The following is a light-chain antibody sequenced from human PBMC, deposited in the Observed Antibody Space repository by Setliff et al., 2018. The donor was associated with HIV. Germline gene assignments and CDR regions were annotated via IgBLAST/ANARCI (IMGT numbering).Light chain of an antibody. CDR3: CSYAGGYILLV. Sequence: QSALTQPRSVSASPGQSVTISCTGTSSDVGGYNYVSGYQQHPGKAPKLMIYDVTKRPSGVPDRFSGSKSGNTASLTISGLQTDDEADYYCCSYAGGYILLVFGTGTKVTVL. CDR1: SSDVGGYNY. J-gene: IGLJ1*01. CDR2: DVT. V-gene: IGLV2-11*02.